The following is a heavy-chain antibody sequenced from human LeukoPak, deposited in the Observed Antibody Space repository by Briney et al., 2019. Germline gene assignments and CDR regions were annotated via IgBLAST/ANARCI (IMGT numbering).Heavy chain of an antibody. V-gene: IGHV3-21*01. CDR1: GFSFRDYT. J-gene: IGHJ6*04. Sequence: GGSLRLSCAASGFSFRDYTLNWVRQAPGKGLEWVSSISSSSSYIYYADSVKGRFTISRDNAKNSLYLQMNSLRAEDTAVYYCAELGITMIGGVWGKGTTVTISS. CDR3: AELGITMIGGV. CDR2: ISSSSSYI. D-gene: IGHD3-10*02.